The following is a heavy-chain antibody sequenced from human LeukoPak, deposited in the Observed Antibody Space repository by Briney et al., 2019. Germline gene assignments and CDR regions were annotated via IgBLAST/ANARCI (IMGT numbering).Heavy chain of an antibody. CDR1: GGSFSGYY. CDR3: ARGRKIAVAVSWFGP. J-gene: IGHJ5*02. Sequence: SETLSLTCAVYGGSFSGYYWSWIRQPPGKGLEWIGEINHSGSTNYNPSLKRRVTKSVDTSKNQFSLKLSSVAAADTAVYYCARGRKIAVAVSWFGPWGQGTLVTASS. V-gene: IGHV4-34*01. CDR2: INHSGST. D-gene: IGHD6-19*01.